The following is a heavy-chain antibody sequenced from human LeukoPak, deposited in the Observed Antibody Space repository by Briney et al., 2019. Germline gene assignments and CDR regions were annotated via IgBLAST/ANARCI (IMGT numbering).Heavy chain of an antibody. J-gene: IGHJ4*02. Sequence: ASVNVSCKASVYTFSSYGISWVRQAPGQALEWMGWISAYNGNTNYAQKLQGRVTMTTDTSTSTAYMELRSLRSDDTAVYYCARDYDILTGYYSPHYYFDYWGQGTLVTVSS. V-gene: IGHV1-18*01. CDR1: VYTFSSYG. CDR2: ISAYNGNT. CDR3: ARDYDILTGYYSPHYYFDY. D-gene: IGHD3-9*01.